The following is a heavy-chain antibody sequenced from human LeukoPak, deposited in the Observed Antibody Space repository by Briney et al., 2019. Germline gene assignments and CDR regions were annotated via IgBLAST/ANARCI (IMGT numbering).Heavy chain of an antibody. CDR3: ARVILERRPPYYYYYGMDV. CDR2: ISSSSSYI. CDR1: GFTFSSYS. J-gene: IGHJ6*02. D-gene: IGHD1-1*01. V-gene: IGHV3-21*01. Sequence: PGGSLRLSCAASGFTFSSYSMNWVRQAPGKGLEWVSSISSSSSYIYYADSVKGRFTISRDNAKNSLYLQMNSLGAEDTAVYYCARVILERRPPYYYYYGMDVWGQGTTVTVSS.